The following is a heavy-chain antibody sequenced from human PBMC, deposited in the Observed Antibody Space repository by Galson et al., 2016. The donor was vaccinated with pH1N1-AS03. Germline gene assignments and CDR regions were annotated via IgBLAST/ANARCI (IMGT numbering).Heavy chain of an antibody. V-gene: IGHV1-2*04. D-gene: IGHD1-26*01. CDR1: GYIFTGFY. CDR2: INPNNGVT. J-gene: IGHJ6*02. Sequence: SVKVSCKASGYIFTGFYVHWVRQAPGQGLEWMGWINPNNGVTNYAQKFQAWATMTGDTSITTAYLGLYGLNSDDTAVYYCARDPRGPCSSATCATTYYFGMDVWGQGTTVIVSS. CDR3: ARDPRGPCSSATCATTYYFGMDV.